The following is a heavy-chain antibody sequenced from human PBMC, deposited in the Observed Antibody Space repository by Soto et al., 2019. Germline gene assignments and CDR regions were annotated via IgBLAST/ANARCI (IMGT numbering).Heavy chain of an antibody. CDR1: GFTFSRFA. J-gene: IGHJ4*01. CDR2: VSGDGDST. Sequence: WGSLRLSCEASGFTFSRFAMTWVRQAPGKGLEWVSSVSGDGDSTYYAESVKGRFTISRDNSKNTVYLQLSSLGAEDTAVYFCAKELASVSIVIENRSEHWGIGKMVIVSP. V-gene: IGHV3-23*01. D-gene: IGHD2-21*01. CDR3: AKELASVSIVIENRSEH.